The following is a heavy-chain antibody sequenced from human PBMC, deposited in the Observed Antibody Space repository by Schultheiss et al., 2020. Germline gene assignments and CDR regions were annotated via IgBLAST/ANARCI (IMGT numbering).Heavy chain of an antibody. D-gene: IGHD5-18*01. V-gene: IGHV3-30-3*01. CDR1: GFTFDDYA. CDR2: ISYDGSNK. J-gene: IGHJ5*02. CDR3: ARGYYYGYNH. Sequence: GGSLRLSCAASGFTFDDYAMHWVRQAPGKGLEWVAVISYDGSNKYYADSVKGRFTISRDNVKKSLYLQMNSLRAEDTAVYYCARGYYYGYNHWGQGTLVTVSS.